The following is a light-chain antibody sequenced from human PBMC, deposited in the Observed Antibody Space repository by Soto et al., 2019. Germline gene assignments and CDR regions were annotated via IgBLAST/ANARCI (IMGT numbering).Light chain of an antibody. CDR1: QSVATR. J-gene: IGKJ3*01. Sequence: VMTQSPAILSVSPGERATLSCRASQSVATRLAWYQQKPGQAPRLLIFDSSTRATGIPAKFSGSVSGTEFTLTISSLQSEDFAIYYCQQYDDWPLTFGPGTKLDIK. CDR3: QQYDDWPLT. V-gene: IGKV3-15*01. CDR2: DSS.